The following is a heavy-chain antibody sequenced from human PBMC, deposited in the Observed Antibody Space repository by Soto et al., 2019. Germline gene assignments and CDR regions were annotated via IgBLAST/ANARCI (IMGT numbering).Heavy chain of an antibody. V-gene: IGHV3-23*01. CDR2: ISGSGGFT. Sequence: GGSLRLSCAASGFTFNSYAMSWVRQVPGTGLEWVSAISGSGGFTYYADSVKGRFTISRDSSQNTLYLQMNSLRAEDKAVYYCAKDLTTMIVVAGIDDWGQGTLVTVSS. CDR3: AKDLTTMIVVAGIDD. J-gene: IGHJ4*02. CDR1: GFTFNSYA. D-gene: IGHD3-22*01.